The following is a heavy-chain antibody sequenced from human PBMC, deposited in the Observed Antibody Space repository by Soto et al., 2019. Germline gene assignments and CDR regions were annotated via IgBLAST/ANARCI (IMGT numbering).Heavy chain of an antibody. CDR2: IRSKANNYAT. CDR1: GVTFSGSA. J-gene: IGHJ6*03. V-gene: IGHV3-73*01. CDR3: SRQASDFWSGKPQYYMDV. D-gene: IGHD3-3*01. Sequence: PGGFMRLSCAASGVTFSGSAMHWVRQASGKGLEWVGRIRSKANNYATAYGASVKGRFTISRDDSKNTAYLQMNSLKTEDTAVYYCSRQASDFWSGKPQYYMDVWGKGTTVTVSS.